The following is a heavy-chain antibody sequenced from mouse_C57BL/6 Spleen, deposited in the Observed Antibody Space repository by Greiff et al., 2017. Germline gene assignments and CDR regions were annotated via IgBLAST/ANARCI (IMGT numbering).Heavy chain of an antibody. V-gene: IGHV5-6*02. CDR1: GFTFSSYG. J-gene: IGHJ2*01. CDR2: ISSGGSYT. D-gene: IGHD1-1*01. Sequence: EVKVVESGGDLVKPGGSLKLSCAASGFTFSSYGMSWVRQTPDKRLEWVATISSGGSYTYYPDSVKGRFTISSDKAKNTLYLQMSSLTSEDTAMYYCARRGGSCYLDYWGQGTTLTVSS. CDR3: ARRGGSCYLDY.